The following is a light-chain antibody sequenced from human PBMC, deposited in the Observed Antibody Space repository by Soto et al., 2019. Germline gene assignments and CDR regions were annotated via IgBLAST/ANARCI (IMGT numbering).Light chain of an antibody. Sequence: QSVLTQPASVSGSPGQSITISCTGTSSDVGGYNYVSWYQQHPGKAPKLIIYEIFNRPSGVSHRFSGSKSGNSASLTISGLQAEDEADYYCSSYTTNNAHVFGGGTKVTVL. J-gene: IGLJ2*01. CDR1: SSDVGGYNY. V-gene: IGLV2-14*01. CDR3: SSYTTNNAHV. CDR2: EIF.